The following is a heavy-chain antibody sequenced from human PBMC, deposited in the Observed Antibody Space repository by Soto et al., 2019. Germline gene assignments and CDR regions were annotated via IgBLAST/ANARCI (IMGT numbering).Heavy chain of an antibody. J-gene: IGHJ5*02. CDR3: ARAGCSGGNCFDL. Sequence: EVQLLESGGGLVQPGGSLRLSCVASGFTFRDNAMSWVRQAPGKGLEWVSTISRSGGSPYYADSVKGRFTNSRDNSRNTQYLQINSLRAADTAVYYCARAGCSGGNCFDLWGQGTLVTVSS. CDR2: ISRSGGSP. D-gene: IGHD2-15*01. CDR1: GFTFRDNA. V-gene: IGHV3-23*01.